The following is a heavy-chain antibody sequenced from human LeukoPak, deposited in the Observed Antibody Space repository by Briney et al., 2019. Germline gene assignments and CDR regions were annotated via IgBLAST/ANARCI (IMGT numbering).Heavy chain of an antibody. D-gene: IGHD6-13*01. V-gene: IGHV3-9*01. CDR3: RAEDAFDI. J-gene: IGHJ3*02. CDR1: GFTFDDYA. Sequence: PGGSLRLSCAASGFTFDDYAMHWVRQAPGKGLEWVSGISWNSGSMGYADSVKGRFTISRDNAKNSLYLQMNSLRAEDTALYYCRAEDAFDIWGQGTMVTVSS. CDR2: ISWNSGSM.